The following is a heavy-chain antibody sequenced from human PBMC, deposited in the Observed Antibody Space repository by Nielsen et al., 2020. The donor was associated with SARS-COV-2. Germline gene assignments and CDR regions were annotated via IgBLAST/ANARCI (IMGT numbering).Heavy chain of an antibody. Sequence: SETLSLTCTVSGGSISSYYWSWIRQPPGKGLEWIGYIYYSGSTDYNPSLKSRVTISVDTSKNQFSLKLSSVTAADTAVYYCARDSSSSHFDYWGQGTLVTVSS. CDR1: GGSISSYY. V-gene: IGHV4-59*01. CDR2: IYYSGST. J-gene: IGHJ4*02. D-gene: IGHD6-6*01. CDR3: ARDSSSSHFDY.